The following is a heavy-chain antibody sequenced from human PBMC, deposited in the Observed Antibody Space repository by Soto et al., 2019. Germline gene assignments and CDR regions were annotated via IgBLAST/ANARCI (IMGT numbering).Heavy chain of an antibody. CDR1: GFTFDDYT. CDR2: ISWDGGST. V-gene: IGHV3-43*01. CDR3: AKDIPVAGTAIYYYYGMDV. D-gene: IGHD6-19*01. Sequence: GSLRLSCAASGFTFDDYTMHWVRQAPGKGLEWVSLISWDGGSTYYADSVKGRFTISRDNSKNSLYLQMNSLRTEDTALYYCAKDIPVAGTAIYYYYGMDVWGQGTTVTVSS. J-gene: IGHJ6*02.